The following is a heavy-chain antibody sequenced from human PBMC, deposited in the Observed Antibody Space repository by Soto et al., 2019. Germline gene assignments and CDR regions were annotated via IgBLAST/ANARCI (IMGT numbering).Heavy chain of an antibody. V-gene: IGHV1-2*04. D-gene: IGHD2-2*01. Sequence: QVQLVQSGAEVKKPGASVKVSCKASGYTFTGYYMHWVRQAPGQGLEWMGWINPNSGGTNYAQKFQGWVTMTRDKSISTAYMERSRLRSDDTAVYYCARGLGYCSSTSCFFAFDIWGQGTMVTVSS. CDR3: ARGLGYCSSTSCFFAFDI. J-gene: IGHJ3*02. CDR2: INPNSGGT. CDR1: GYTFTGYY.